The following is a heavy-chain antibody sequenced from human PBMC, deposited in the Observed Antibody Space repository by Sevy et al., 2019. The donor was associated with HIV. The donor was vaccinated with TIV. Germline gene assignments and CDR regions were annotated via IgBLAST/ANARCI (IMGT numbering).Heavy chain of an antibody. CDR2: ISYDKVNT. Sequence: GGSLRLSCAASGFSFSRYAMHWIRQAPGKGLESVAVISYDKVNTYHSDSVKGRFTISRVNSKNTLYLQMNSLRPGDTAVYYCARDGGGDYFDYWGQGTLVTVSS. D-gene: IGHD3-16*01. J-gene: IGHJ4*02. V-gene: IGHV3-30*04. CDR1: GFSFSRYA. CDR3: ARDGGGDYFDY.